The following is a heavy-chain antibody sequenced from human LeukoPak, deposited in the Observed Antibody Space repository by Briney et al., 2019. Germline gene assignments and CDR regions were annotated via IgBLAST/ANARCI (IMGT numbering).Heavy chain of an antibody. CDR3: ARDRQQWLGLGTFDI. CDR2: IYYSGST. Sequence: PSETLSLTCTVSGGSISSSSYYWGWIRQPPGKGLEWIGSIYYSGSTYYNPSLKSRVTISVDTSKNQFSLKLSSVTAADTAVYYCARDRQQWLGLGTFDIWGQGTMVTVSS. V-gene: IGHV4-39*07. J-gene: IGHJ3*02. CDR1: GGSISSSSYY. D-gene: IGHD6-19*01.